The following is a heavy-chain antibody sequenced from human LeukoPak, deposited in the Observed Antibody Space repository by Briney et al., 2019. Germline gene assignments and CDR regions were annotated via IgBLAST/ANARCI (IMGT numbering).Heavy chain of an antibody. J-gene: IGHJ4*02. CDR3: ARGGSSGYHDY. Sequence: SVKVSCKASGGTFSSYAISWVRQAPGQGLEWMGRIIPILGIANYAQKFQGRVTITADKSTSTAYMELSSLRSEDTAVYYCARGGSSGYHDYWGQGTLVTVSS. CDR2: IIPILGIA. D-gene: IGHD3-22*01. V-gene: IGHV1-69*04. CDR1: GGTFSSYA.